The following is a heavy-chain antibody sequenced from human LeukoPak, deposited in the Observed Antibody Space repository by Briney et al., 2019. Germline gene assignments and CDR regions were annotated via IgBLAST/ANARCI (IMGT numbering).Heavy chain of an antibody. V-gene: IGHV4-4*07. Sequence: SETLSLTCTVSGGSISSYYWSWIRQPAGKGLEWIGRIYSSGSTNYNPSLKSRVTLSVDKSKNQFSLKLSSVTAADTAVYYCARGSNWAFDYWGQGILVTVSS. J-gene: IGHJ4*02. CDR1: GGSISSYY. D-gene: IGHD6-13*01. CDR2: IYSSGST. CDR3: ARGSNWAFDY.